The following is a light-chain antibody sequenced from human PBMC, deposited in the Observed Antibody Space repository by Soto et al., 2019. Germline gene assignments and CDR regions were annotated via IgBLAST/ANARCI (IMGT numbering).Light chain of an antibody. CDR1: SSDVGGYNY. CDR3: SSYTSSGTLV. J-gene: IGLJ1*01. Sequence: QSVLTQPASVSGSPGQSITISCTGTSSDVGGYNYVSWYQHHPGKAPKLMIYEVSNRPSGVSNRFSGSKSGNTASLTISGLQAEVEADYYCSSYTSSGTLVFGTGTKVTVL. CDR2: EVS. V-gene: IGLV2-14*01.